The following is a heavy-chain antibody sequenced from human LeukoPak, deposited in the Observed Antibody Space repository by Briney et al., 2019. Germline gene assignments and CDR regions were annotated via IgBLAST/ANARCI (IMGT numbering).Heavy chain of an antibody. D-gene: IGHD3-10*01. V-gene: IGHV3-23*01. CDR1: GFTFSSYG. CDR2: ISGSGGST. Sequence: GGSLRLSCAASGFTFSSYGMSWVRQAPGKGLEWVSAISGSGGSTYYADSAKGRFTISRDNSKNTLYLQMGSLRSEDMAVYYCARVGDPGAFDIWGQGTVVTVSS. CDR3: ARVGDPGAFDI. J-gene: IGHJ3*02.